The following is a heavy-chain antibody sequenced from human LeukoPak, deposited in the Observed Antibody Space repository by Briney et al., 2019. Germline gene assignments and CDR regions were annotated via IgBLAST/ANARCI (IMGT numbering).Heavy chain of an antibody. Sequence: GASVKVSCKASGYTFTGYYMHWVRQAPGQGLEWMGWINPNSGGTNYAQKFQGRVTMTRDTSISTAYMELSRLRSDDTAVYYCARDLGSSSYNWFDPWGQGTLVTVSS. J-gene: IGHJ5*02. CDR2: INPNSGGT. CDR3: ARDLGSSSYNWFDP. CDR1: GYTFTGYY. D-gene: IGHD6-6*01. V-gene: IGHV1-2*02.